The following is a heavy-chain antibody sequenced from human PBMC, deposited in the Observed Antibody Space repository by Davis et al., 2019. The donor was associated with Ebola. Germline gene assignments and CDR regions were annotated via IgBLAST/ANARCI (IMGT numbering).Heavy chain of an antibody. D-gene: IGHD6-19*01. CDR1: GGSITSYY. CDR3: ATHSSWPYFDY. Sequence: SETLSLICTVSGGSITSYYWSWIRQPAGKGLQWIGRIYSSRSISGSTDYNPSLKSRVTMSMDTPKNQFSLKLSSVTAADTAMYFCATHSSWPYFDYWGQGILVTVPS. CDR2: IYSSRSISGST. J-gene: IGHJ4*02. V-gene: IGHV4-4*07.